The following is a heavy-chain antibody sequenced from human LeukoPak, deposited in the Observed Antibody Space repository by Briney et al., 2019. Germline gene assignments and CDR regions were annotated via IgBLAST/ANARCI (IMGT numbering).Heavy chain of an antibody. CDR1: GGSISSYY. CDR2: IYYSGST. CDR3: ARDKSAGFWSGFPPRDYGMDV. Sequence: SETLFLTCTVSGGSISSYYWSWIRQPPGKGLEWIGYIYYSGSTNYNPSLKSRVTISVDTSKNQSSLKLSSVTAADTAVYYCARDKSAGFWSGFPPRDYGMDVWGQGTTVTVSS. D-gene: IGHD3-3*01. J-gene: IGHJ6*02. V-gene: IGHV4-59*01.